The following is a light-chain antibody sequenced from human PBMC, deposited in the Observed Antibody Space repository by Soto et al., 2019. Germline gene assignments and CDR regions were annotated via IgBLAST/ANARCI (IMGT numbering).Light chain of an antibody. CDR2: DVR. V-gene: IGLV2-14*03. J-gene: IGLJ1*01. CDR1: SGDVGGYNY. Sequence: SVLTQPASLSGSTGQSITISCTGTSGDVGGYNYVSWYQQPPGKAPKLILYDVRNRPSGVSNRFSGSKSGNTASLTISGLQAEDGTAYYCSSLTVSTSLSDFGTGTKLTVL. CDR3: SSLTVSTSLSD.